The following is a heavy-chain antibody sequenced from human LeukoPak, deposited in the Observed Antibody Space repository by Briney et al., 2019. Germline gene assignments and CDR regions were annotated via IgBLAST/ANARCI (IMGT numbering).Heavy chain of an antibody. D-gene: IGHD1-20*01. V-gene: IGHV1-69*04. CDR1: GGTFSSYA. CDR3: ARDITPLTGTYGMDV. CDR2: IIPILGIA. Sequence: SVKVSCKASGGTFSSYAISWVRQAPGQGLEWMGRIIPILGIANYAQKFQGRVTITADKSTSTAYMELSSLRSEDTAVYYCARDITPLTGTYGMDVWGQGTTVTISS. J-gene: IGHJ6*02.